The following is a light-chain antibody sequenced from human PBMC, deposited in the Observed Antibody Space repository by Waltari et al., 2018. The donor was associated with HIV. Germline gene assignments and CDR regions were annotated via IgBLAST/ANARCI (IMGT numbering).Light chain of an antibody. CDR3: SSYTTSKTSV. J-gene: IGLJ1*01. CDR1: SSYVGAYNS. V-gene: IGLV2-14*03. Sequence: QSALTQPASVSGSPGQSITISCTGSSSYVGAYNSVSWYQQHPGKAPKLIIYDVTNRPSGVSDRFSGSKSGNTASLTISGLQADDEADYYCSSYTTSKTSVFGTGTEVTVL. CDR2: DVT.